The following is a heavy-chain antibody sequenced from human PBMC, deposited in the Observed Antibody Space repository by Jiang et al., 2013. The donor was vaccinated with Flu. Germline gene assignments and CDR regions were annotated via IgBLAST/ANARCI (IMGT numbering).Heavy chain of an antibody. CDR3: ARFPTSGTATGCMDV. V-gene: IGHV4-38-2*01. J-gene: IGHJ6*02. CDR2: IYHSGST. Sequence: VKPSETLSLTCAVSGYSISSGYYWGWIRQPPGKGLEWIGSIYHSGSTYYNPSLKSRVTISVDTSKNQFSLKLSSVTAADTAVYYCARFPTSGTATGCMDVWGQGTTVTVSS. CDR1: GYSISSGYY. D-gene: IGHD5-18*01.